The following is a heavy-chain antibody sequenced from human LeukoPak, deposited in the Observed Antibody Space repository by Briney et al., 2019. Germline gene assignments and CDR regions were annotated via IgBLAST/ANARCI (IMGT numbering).Heavy chain of an antibody. CDR1: GGSISSYY. CDR3: ARHAFMVSYAFDI. Sequence: PSETLSLTCTVSGGSISSYYWSWIRQPPGKGLEWIGYIYTSGSTNYNPSLKSRVTISVDTSKNQFSLKLSSVTAADTAVYYCARHAFMVSYAFDIWGQGAMVTVSS. V-gene: IGHV4-4*09. D-gene: IGHD2-8*01. CDR2: IYTSGST. J-gene: IGHJ3*02.